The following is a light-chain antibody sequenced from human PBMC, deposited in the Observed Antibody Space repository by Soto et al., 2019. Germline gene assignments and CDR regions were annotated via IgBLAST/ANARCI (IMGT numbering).Light chain of an antibody. V-gene: IGKV3-20*01. CDR1: QSVSSSY. CDR2: GAS. J-gene: IGKJ1*01. Sequence: EILLTQSPCTLSLSPGERTTLSCRAGQSVSSSYLAWYQQKPGQAPRLRIYGASSRATGIPERFSGSGSGTDFTLTISRLEPEDFAVYYCQQYGDSPWTFGQGTKVDIK. CDR3: QQYGDSPWT.